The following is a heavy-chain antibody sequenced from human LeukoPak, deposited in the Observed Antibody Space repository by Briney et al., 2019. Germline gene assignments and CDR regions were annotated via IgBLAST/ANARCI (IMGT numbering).Heavy chain of an antibody. CDR2: MNPNSGNT. J-gene: IGHJ5*02. CDR3: ARGSLQRITIFGVVIEGGNWFDP. V-gene: IGHV1-8*01. D-gene: IGHD3-3*01. CDR1: GYTFTSYD. Sequence: ASVKVSCKTSGYTFTSYDINWVRQATGQGLEWIGWMNPNSGNTGYAQKFQGRVTMTRNTSISTAYMELSSLRSEDTAVYYCARGSLQRITIFGVVIEGGNWFDPWGQGTLVTVSS.